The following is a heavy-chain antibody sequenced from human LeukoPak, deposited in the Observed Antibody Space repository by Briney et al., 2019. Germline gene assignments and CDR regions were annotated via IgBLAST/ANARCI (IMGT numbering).Heavy chain of an antibody. CDR3: ARDYGDQWLARRFDN. D-gene: IGHD6-19*01. J-gene: IGHJ4*02. CDR2: IIPIFGTA. Sequence: ASVKVSCKASGGTFSSYAISWVRQAPGQGLEWMGGIIPIFGTANYAQKFQGRVTTTRDTSTSTVYMELSSLRSEDTAVYYCARDYGDQWLARRFDNWGQGTLVTVSS. CDR1: GGTFSSYA. V-gene: IGHV1-69*05.